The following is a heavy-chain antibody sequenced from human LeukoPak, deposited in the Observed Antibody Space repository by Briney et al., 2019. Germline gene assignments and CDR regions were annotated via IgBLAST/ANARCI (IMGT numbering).Heavy chain of an antibody. CDR3: ARPNRYCSSTSCLAFDY. D-gene: IGHD2-2*01. CDR1: GGSISSSSYY. J-gene: IGHJ4*02. Sequence: TSETLSLTCTVSGGSISSSSYYWGWIRQPPGKGLEWIGSIYYSGSTYYNPSLKSRVTISVDTSKNQFSLKLSSVTAADTAVYYCARPNRYCSSTSCLAFDYWGQGTLVTVSS. V-gene: IGHV4-39*01. CDR2: IYYSGST.